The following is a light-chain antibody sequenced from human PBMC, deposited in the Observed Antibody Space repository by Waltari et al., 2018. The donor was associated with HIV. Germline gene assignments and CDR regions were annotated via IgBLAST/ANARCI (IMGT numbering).Light chain of an antibody. CDR1: KLGNKY. CDR3: QAWDSSTVL. CDR2: QDT. V-gene: IGLV3-1*01. J-gene: IGLJ2*01. Sequence: SYDLTQPPSVSVSPGQTASITCSGDKLGNKYACWYQQKPGQSPVLVIYQDTKRPSGIPDRFSGSHFGNTATLTVSGTQAMDEADYYCQAWDSSTVLFGGGTTLTVL.